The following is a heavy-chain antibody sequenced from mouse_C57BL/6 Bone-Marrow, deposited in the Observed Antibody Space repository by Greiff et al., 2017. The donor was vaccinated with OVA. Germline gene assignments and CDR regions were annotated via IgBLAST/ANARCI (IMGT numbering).Heavy chain of an antibody. D-gene: IGHD2-10*01. CDR3: ARYPYYGNSNY. J-gene: IGHJ4*01. CDR1: GYTFTDYY. V-gene: IGHV1-19*01. Sequence: DVKLQESGPVLVKPGASVKMSCKASGYTFTDYYMNWVKQSHGKSLEWIGVINPYNGGTSYNQKFKGKATLTVDKSSSTAYMELNSLTSEDSAVYYCARYPYYGNSNYWGQGTSVTVSS. CDR2: INPYNGGT.